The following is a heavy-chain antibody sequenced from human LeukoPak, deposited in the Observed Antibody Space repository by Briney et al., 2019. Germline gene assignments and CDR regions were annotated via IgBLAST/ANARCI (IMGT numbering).Heavy chain of an antibody. J-gene: IGHJ3*01. V-gene: IGHV4-59*08. D-gene: IGHD4-17*01. CDR3: ARSYGDYITGAYAFDV. Sequence: SETLSLTCTVSGGSISSYHWSWIRQPPGKGLEWIGFIYYSGSTNYNPSLKRRLTISVDTSKNQFSLKLSSVTAADSAVYYCARSYGDYITGAYAFDVWGQGTMVTVSS. CDR2: IYYSGST. CDR1: GGSISSYH.